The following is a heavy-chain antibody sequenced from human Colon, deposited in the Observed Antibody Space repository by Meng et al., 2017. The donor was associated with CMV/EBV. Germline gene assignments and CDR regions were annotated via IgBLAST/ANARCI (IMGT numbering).Heavy chain of an antibody. Sequence: GESLKISCVASGFTVSSYSMNWVRQAPGKGLEWVSSISSSSSYIYYADSVKGRFTISRDNAKNSLYLQMNSLRAEDTAVYYCARAVWGVCSSTSCLPDYWGQGTLVTVSS. CDR1: GFTVSSYS. CDR2: ISSSSSYI. CDR3: ARAVWGVCSSTSCLPDY. D-gene: IGHD2-2*01. V-gene: IGHV3-21*01. J-gene: IGHJ4*02.